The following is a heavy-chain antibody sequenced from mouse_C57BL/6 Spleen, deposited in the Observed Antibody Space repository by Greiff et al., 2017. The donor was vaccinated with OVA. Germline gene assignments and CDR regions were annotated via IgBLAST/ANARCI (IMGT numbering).Heavy chain of an antibody. D-gene: IGHD4-1*01. J-gene: IGHJ2*01. CDR3: TKWSNWDPFDY. CDR2: INPNNGGT. CDR1: GYTFTDYN. Sequence: VQLKQSGPELVKPGASVKIPCKASGYTFTDYNMDWVQQSHGKSLEWIGDINPNNGGTIYNQKFKGKATLTVDKSSSTAYMELRSLTSEDTAVYYGTKWSNWDPFDYWGQGTTLTVSS. V-gene: IGHV1-18*01.